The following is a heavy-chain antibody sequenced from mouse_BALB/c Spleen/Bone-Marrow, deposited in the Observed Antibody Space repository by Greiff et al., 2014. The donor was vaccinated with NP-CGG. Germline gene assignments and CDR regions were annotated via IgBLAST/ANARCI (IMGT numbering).Heavy chain of an antibody. CDR3: AREGRSHFDH. CDR2: IYPGNGDT. Sequence: LQQSGAELVKPGASMKMSCKASGYTFTSYNLHWIKQTPGQGLEWIGAIYPGNGDTSYNQRFKGTATLTTDKSSNTAYMQLSSLTSEDSAVYYCAREGRSHFDHWGQGSTLTVSS. CDR1: GYTFTSYN. V-gene: IGHV1-12*01. J-gene: IGHJ2*01.